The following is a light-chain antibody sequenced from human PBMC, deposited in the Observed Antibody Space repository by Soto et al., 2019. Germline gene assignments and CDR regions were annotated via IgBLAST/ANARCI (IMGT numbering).Light chain of an antibody. Sequence: DIQMTQSPSTLSASVGDRVTITCRASQSIANWLAWYQQKPGKGPKLLIYSASTLETGVPSRFSGRGSGTEFTLTISSLQPDDFAPYFCQQYETYITFGQGTKVEI. J-gene: IGKJ1*01. CDR1: QSIANW. V-gene: IGKV1-5*01. CDR2: SAS. CDR3: QQYETYIT.